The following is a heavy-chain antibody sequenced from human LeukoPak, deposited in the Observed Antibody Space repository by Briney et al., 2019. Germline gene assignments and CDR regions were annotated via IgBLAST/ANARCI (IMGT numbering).Heavy chain of an antibody. CDR1: GGSISSYY. D-gene: IGHD6-19*01. Sequence: SETLSLTCTVSGGSISSYYWSWIRQPPGKGLEWIAYIYYTGSTYYNPSLKSRVTISVDRSKNQFSLKLSSVTAADTAVYYCARASDSSGWYGRGYYFDYWGQGTLVTVSS. V-gene: IGHV4-59*12. CDR3: ARASDSSGWYGRGYYFDY. CDR2: IYYTGST. J-gene: IGHJ4*02.